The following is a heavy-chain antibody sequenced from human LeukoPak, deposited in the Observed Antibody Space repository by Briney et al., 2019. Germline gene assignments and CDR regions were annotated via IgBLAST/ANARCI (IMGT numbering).Heavy chain of an antibody. CDR3: ARDPSPLGYCSSTSCYTRGVFDY. CDR1: GYTFTGYY. Sequence: ASVKVSCKASGYTFTGYYMYWVRQAPGQGLEWMGWINPNSGGTNYAQKFQGRVTMTRDTSISTAYMELSRLRSDDTAVHYCARDPSPLGYCSSTSCYTRGVFDYWGQGTLVTVSS. CDR2: INPNSGGT. V-gene: IGHV1-2*02. J-gene: IGHJ4*02. D-gene: IGHD2-2*02.